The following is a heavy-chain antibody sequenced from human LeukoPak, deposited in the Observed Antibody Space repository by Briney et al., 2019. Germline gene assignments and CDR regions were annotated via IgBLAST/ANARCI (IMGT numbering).Heavy chain of an antibody. V-gene: IGHV4-39*01. CDR2: IYYSGST. D-gene: IGHD3-10*01. J-gene: IGHJ5*02. CDR1: GGSISSSSYY. Sequence: SETLSLTCIVSGGSISSSSYYWGWIRQPPGKGLEWIGSIYYSGSTYYNPSLKSRVTISVDTSKNQFSLKLSSVTAADTAVYYCARAVRGVIISNWFDPWGQGTLVTVSS. CDR3: ARAVRGVIISNWFDP.